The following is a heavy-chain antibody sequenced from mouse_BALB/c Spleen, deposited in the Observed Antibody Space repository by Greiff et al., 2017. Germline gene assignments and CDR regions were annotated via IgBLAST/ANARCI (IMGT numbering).Heavy chain of an antibody. CDR1: GYTFTDYW. D-gene: IGHD1-1*01. CDR3: ARGNYYGSSYVAY. V-gene: IGHV1-69*01. J-gene: IGHJ3*01. CDR2: IDTSDSYT. Sequence: VQLQQPGAELVMPGASVKMSCKASGYTFTDYWMHWVKQRPGLGLEWIGAIDTSDSYTSYNQKFKGKATLTVDESSSTAYMQLSSLTSEDSAVYYCARGNYYGSSYVAYWGQGTLVTVSA.